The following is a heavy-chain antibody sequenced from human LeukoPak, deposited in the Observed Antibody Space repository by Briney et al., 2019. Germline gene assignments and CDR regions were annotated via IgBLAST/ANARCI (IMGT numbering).Heavy chain of an antibody. J-gene: IGHJ4*02. Sequence: QSGRSLRLSCAASGFTFSSFAMHWVRQAPGKGLEWVAVISYDGNLKYYADSVKGRFTISRDSSKNTLFLQMNSLRAEDTAVCYCARDLSGWASMYSYFDYWGQGTLVTVSS. CDR1: GFTFSSFA. CDR2: ISYDGNLK. CDR3: ARDLSGWASMYSYFDY. V-gene: IGHV3-30-3*01. D-gene: IGHD6-19*01.